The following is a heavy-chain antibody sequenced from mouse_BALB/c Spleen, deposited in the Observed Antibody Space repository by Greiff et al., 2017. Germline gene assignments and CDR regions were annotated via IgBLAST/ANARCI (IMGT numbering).Heavy chain of an antibody. CDR1: GFSLTSYG. CDR2: IWAGGST. V-gene: IGHV2-9*02. CDR3: ARGNYYDAMDY. Sequence: VQLQESGPGLVAPSQSLSITCTVSGFSLTSYGVHWVRQPPGKGLEWLGVIWAGGSTNYNSALMSRLSISKDNSKSQVVLKMNSLQTDDTAMYYCARGNYYDAMDYWGQGTSVTVSS. J-gene: IGHJ4*01. D-gene: IGHD1-1*01.